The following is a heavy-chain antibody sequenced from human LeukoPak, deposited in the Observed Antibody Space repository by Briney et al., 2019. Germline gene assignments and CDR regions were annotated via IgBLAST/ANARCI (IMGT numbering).Heavy chain of an antibody. J-gene: IGHJ4*02. CDR2: ISSSSSYI. D-gene: IGHD1-26*01. CDR3: AKLSIVGATTPDY. CDR1: GFTFSSYS. Sequence: PGGSLRLSCAASGFTFSSYSMNWVRQAPGKGLEWVSSISSSSSYIYYADSVKGRLTISRDNAKNSLYLQMNSLRAEDTAVYYCAKLSIVGATTPDYWGQGTLVTVSS. V-gene: IGHV3-21*01.